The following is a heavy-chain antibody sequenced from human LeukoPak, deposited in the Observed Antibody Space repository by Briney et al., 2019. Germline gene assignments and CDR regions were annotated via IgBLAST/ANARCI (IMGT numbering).Heavy chain of an antibody. Sequence: PGGSLRLSCAASGFTFSNYWMHWVRQAPGKGLVWVSRIKSDGSRTDYADSVKGRFTISRDNAKNTLYLQMNSLRAEDTAVYYCARGIRSDIVVVPAVSVDYWGQGTLVTVS. D-gene: IGHD2-2*01. V-gene: IGHV3-74*01. CDR2: IKSDGSRT. CDR3: ARGIRSDIVVVPAVSVDY. CDR1: GFTFSNYW. J-gene: IGHJ4*02.